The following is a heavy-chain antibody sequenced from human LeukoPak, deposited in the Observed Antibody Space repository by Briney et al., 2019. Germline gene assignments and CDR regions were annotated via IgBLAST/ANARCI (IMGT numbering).Heavy chain of an antibody. CDR2: INPSGGST. J-gene: IGHJ4*02. V-gene: IGHV1-46*01. D-gene: IGHD3-22*01. CDR1: GYTFTAYY. CDR3: ARDLGVTYAFDY. Sequence: ASVKVSCKASGYTFTAYYIHWVRQAPGQGLEWMGIINPSGGSTSYAQKFQGRVTMTRDTSTSTVYMELSSLRSEDTAVYYCARDLGVTYAFDYWGQGTLVTVSS.